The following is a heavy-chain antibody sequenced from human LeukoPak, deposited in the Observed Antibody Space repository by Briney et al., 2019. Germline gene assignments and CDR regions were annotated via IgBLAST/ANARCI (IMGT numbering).Heavy chain of an antibody. D-gene: IGHD3-10*01. CDR2: ISSNGGST. Sequence: PPGGSLRLSCSASGFTFSRYAMHWVRQAPGKGLEYVSAISSNGGSTYYADSVKGRFTISRDNSKNPLYLQMSSLRAEDTAVYYCVKDGSGSYYTYYFDYWGQGTLVTVSS. CDR3: VKDGSGSYYTYYFDY. CDR1: GFTFSRYA. V-gene: IGHV3-64D*06. J-gene: IGHJ4*02.